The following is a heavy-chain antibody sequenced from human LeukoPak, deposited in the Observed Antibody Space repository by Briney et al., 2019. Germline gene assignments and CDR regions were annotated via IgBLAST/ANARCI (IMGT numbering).Heavy chain of an antibody. V-gene: IGHV3-21*01. CDR1: GFTFSSYS. CDR2: ISSSSSYI. J-gene: IGHJ4*02. Sequence: GGSLRLSCAASGFTFSSYSMNWVRQAPGKGLEWVSSISSSSSYIYYADSVKGRFTISRDNSRNTLYLQINSLRTEDTAVYYCARQYFYDSSGFYQYWGQGTLVSVSS. D-gene: IGHD3-22*01. CDR3: ARQYFYDSSGFYQY.